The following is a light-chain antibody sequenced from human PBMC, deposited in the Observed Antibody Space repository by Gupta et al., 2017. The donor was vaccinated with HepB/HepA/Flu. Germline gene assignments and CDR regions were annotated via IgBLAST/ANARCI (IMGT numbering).Light chain of an antibody. J-gene: IGLJ1*01. CDR1: SIGSYS. V-gene: IGLV3-21*03. Sequence: SYVLTQPPSVSVDPGKTARITCGGNSIGSYSVNWYQQKPGQAPALVVYDDSDRPSGILERFSGSNSGNTATLTISSVEAGDEADYYCQVWHRSSDHYVFGSGTKVTVL. CDR3: QVWHRSSDHYV. CDR2: DDS.